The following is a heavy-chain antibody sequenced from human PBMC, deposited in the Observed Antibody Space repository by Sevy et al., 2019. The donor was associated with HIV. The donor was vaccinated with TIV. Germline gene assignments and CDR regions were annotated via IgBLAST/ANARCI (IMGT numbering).Heavy chain of an antibody. CDR2: ISYDGSNK. V-gene: IGHV3-30-3*01. Sequence: GGSLRLSCAASGFTFSSYAMHWVRQAPGKGLEWVAVISYDGSNKYYADSVKGRFTISRDNSKNTLYLQMNSLRVEDTAVYYCARDLKGGSSGYWGQGTLVTVSS. J-gene: IGHJ4*02. CDR1: GFTFSSYA. CDR3: ARDLKGGSSGY. D-gene: IGHD6-6*01.